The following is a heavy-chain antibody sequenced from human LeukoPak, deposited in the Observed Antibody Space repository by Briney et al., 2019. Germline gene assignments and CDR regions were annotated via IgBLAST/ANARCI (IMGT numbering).Heavy chain of an antibody. Sequence: GASVKVSCKASGYTFSTYYMLWVRQAPGQGLEWMGIISPSGGSTSYAQKFQGRVTMTRDMSTSTVYMELSSLISEDTAVYYCATYRQVLLPFESWGQGTLVTVSS. CDR3: ATYRQVLLPFES. V-gene: IGHV1-46*01. D-gene: IGHD2-8*02. J-gene: IGHJ4*02. CDR2: ISPSGGST. CDR1: GYTFSTYY.